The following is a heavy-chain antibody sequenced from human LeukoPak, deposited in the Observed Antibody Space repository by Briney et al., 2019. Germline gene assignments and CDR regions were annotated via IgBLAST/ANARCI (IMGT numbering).Heavy chain of an antibody. CDR3: AREDYEDYYYVMDV. CDR2: IYYSGST. CDR1: GGYISSYY. V-gene: IGHV4-59*01. Sequence: SETLSLTCTVSGGYISSYYWSWIRQPPGKGLEWLGYIYYSGSTNYNPSLKSRVTISVDTSKNQFSLKLSSVTAADTAVYYCAREDYEDYYYVMDVWGQGTTVTVSS. J-gene: IGHJ6*02. D-gene: IGHD4-17*01.